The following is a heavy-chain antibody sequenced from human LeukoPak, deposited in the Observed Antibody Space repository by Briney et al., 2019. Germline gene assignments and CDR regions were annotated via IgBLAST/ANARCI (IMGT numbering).Heavy chain of an antibody. CDR2: FDPEDGET. J-gene: IGHJ6*02. CDR3: ATDLPRSRSTYYYYYGMDV. V-gene: IGHV1-24*01. Sequence: ASVKVSCKVSGYTLTELSMHWVRQAPGKGLEWMGGFDPEDGETIYAQKFQGRVTMTEDTSTDTAYMELSSLRSEDTAVYYCATDLPRSRSTYYYYYGMDVWGQGTTVTVSS. CDR1: GYTLTELS. D-gene: IGHD2-2*01.